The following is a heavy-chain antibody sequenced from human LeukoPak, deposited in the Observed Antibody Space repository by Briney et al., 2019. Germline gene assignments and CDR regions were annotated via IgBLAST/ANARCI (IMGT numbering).Heavy chain of an antibody. Sequence: GGSLRLSCTASEFTVSRNYMLWVRQAPGKGLEWVSLIFSNGDTHYADPVKGRFTISRDTSKNTVSLQMNSLRVEDTAMYYCTRDQMNYWGQGTLVTVSS. V-gene: IGHV3-53*01. CDR1: EFTVSRNY. CDR2: IFSNGDT. D-gene: IGHD5-24*01. J-gene: IGHJ4*02. CDR3: TRDQMNY.